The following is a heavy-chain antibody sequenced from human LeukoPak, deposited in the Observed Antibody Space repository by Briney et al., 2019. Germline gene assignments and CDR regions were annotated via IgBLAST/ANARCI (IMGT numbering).Heavy chain of an antibody. CDR2: IIGSGSTT. CDR3: ERDRGGTYSGDNLFDP. Sequence: PGGSLRLSCAASGFTFSSYEMNWVRQAPGKGLEWLSYIIGSGSTTQYADSVRDRFTISRDNDKNAVYLQMNSLRADDTAIYYCERDRGGTYSGDNLFDPWGQGTLVTVSS. CDR1: GFTFSSYE. J-gene: IGHJ5*02. D-gene: IGHD1-1*01. V-gene: IGHV3-48*03.